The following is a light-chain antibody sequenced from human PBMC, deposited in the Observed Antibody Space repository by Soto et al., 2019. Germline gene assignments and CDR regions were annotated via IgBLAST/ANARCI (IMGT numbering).Light chain of an antibody. V-gene: IGLV2-14*03. Sequence: QSALTQPASVSGSPGQSITISCTGTSSDVGGYNYVSWYQQHPGKAPKVIIYDVTNRPSGTSNRFSGSKSGNTASLTISGLQAEDEADYYCSSYTSISATPVIFGGGTKLTVL. CDR1: SSDVGGYNY. CDR3: SSYTSISATPVI. J-gene: IGLJ2*01. CDR2: DVT.